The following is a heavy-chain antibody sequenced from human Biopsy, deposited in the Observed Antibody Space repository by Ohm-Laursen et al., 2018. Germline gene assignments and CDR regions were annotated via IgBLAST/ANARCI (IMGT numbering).Heavy chain of an antibody. CDR1: GGSISSDY. J-gene: IGHJ6*02. CDR3: ARATNSTGWPYYYFYGMDV. V-gene: IGHV4-59*01. Sequence: VTLSLTCTFSGGSISSDYWSWIRQTPGKGLEWIGYIYYSGSTNYNPSLKSRVTISVDTSKNQFSLRLNSVTAADTAVYYCARATNSTGWPYYYFYGMDVWGQGTTVTVSS. D-gene: IGHD2/OR15-2a*01. CDR2: IYYSGST.